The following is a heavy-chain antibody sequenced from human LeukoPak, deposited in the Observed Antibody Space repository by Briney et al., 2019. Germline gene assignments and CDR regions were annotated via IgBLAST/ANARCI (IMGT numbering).Heavy chain of an antibody. Sequence: GGSLRPSCTASGITFTNYWMHWVRQAPGKGLVWVSHINMVGSHTTYADSVKGRFTISRDNAKSTLYLQLNSLRAEDTAVYYCATDDYRGLGYWGQGTLVTVSS. D-gene: IGHD4-11*01. J-gene: IGHJ4*02. CDR1: GITFTNYW. CDR3: ATDDYRGLGY. CDR2: INMVGSHT. V-gene: IGHV3-74*01.